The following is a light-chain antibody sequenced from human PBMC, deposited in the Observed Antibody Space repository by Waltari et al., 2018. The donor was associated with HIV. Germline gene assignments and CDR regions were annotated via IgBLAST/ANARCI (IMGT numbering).Light chain of an antibody. CDR3: QQYGRSFS. J-gene: IGKJ4*01. Sequence: EIVLTQSPGTLSLSPGERATLSCRASQSVGSSHLAWYQQKPGQAPRLLIYGASSRATGIPDRFSGSGAWTDFTLIISRLEPEDFAVYYCQQYGRSFSFGGGTKVEIK. CDR1: QSVGSSH. CDR2: GAS. V-gene: IGKV3-20*01.